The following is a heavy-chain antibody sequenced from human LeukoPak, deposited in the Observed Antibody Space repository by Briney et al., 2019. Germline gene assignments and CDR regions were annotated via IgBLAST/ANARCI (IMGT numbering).Heavy chain of an antibody. CDR1: GGSISSYY. V-gene: IGHV4-4*07. CDR2: IYTSGST. CDR3: ARAQGVYSSSWYQFDY. J-gene: IGHJ4*02. Sequence: PSETLSLTCTVSGGSISSYYWSWIRQPAGKGLEWIGRIYTSGSTNYNPSLKSRVTMSVDTSKNQFSLKLSSVTAADTAVYYCARAQGVYSSSWYQFDYWGQGTLSPSPQ. D-gene: IGHD6-13*01.